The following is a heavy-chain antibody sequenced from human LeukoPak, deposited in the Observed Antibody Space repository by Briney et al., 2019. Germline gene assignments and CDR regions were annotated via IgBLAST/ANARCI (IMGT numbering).Heavy chain of an antibody. Sequence: ASVKVSCKASGDTFTAYYIHWVRQAPGQGLEWMGRINPNSGGTNYAQKFQGRVTMTRDTSISTAYMELSRLRSDDTDVYYCARPWEITMSERSYNWFDSWGQGTLVTVSS. CDR2: INPNSGGT. D-gene: IGHD1-26*01. J-gene: IGHJ5*01. CDR3: ARPWEITMSERSYNWFDS. V-gene: IGHV1-2*02. CDR1: GDTFTAYY.